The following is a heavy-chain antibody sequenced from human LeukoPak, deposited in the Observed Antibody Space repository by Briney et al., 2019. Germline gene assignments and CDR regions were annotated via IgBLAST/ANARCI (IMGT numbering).Heavy chain of an antibody. Sequence: PSETLSLTCTVSGGSISSGIYYWSWIRQPAGKGLEWIGRIYTSGSTNYNPSLKSRVTISVDTSKNQFSLKLSSVTAADTAVYYCARDGSRGVQGVQRIYYYYMDVWGKGTTVTVSS. D-gene: IGHD3-10*01. CDR2: IYTSGST. CDR3: ARDGSRGVQGVQRIYYYYMDV. J-gene: IGHJ6*03. CDR1: GGSISSGIYY. V-gene: IGHV4-61*02.